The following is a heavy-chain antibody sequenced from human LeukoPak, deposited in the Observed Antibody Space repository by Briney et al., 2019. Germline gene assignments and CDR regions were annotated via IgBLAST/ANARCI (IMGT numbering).Heavy chain of an antibody. CDR2: MNSNSGNT. CDR3: ARGRGGTVVRGYLDY. D-gene: IGHD3-10*01. J-gene: IGHJ4*02. Sequence: ASVKVSCKASGYTFTNYDIMWVRQATGQGPEWMGWMNSNSGNTGYAQEFQGRVTMTRDTSINTAYMELHSLISEDTAVYYCARGRGGTVVRGYLDYWGQGTLVTVSS. V-gene: IGHV1-8*01. CDR1: GYTFTNYD.